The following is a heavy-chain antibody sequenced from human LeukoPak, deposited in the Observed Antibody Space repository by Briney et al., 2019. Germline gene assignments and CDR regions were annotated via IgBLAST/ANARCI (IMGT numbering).Heavy chain of an antibody. CDR2: IYYSGST. Sequence: SETLSLTCTVSGGSISSFYWSWIRQPPGKGLEWIGYIYYSGSTNYNPSLKSRVTISVDTSKNQFSLKLSSVTAADTAVYYCARTITMVRGASPANPINWFDPWGQGTLVTVSS. D-gene: IGHD3-10*01. J-gene: IGHJ5*02. CDR1: GGSISSFY. V-gene: IGHV4-59*08. CDR3: ARTITMVRGASPANPINWFDP.